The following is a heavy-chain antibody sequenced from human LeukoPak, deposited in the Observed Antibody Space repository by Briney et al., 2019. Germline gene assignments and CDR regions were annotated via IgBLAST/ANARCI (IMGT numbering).Heavy chain of an antibody. CDR3: ARGGSSSSPYYFDY. V-gene: IGHV4-59*01. CDR2: IYYSGST. J-gene: IGHJ4*02. D-gene: IGHD6-6*01. Sequence: PSETLSLTCTVSGGSISSYYWSWIRQPPGKGLEWIGYIYYSGSTNYNPYLKSRVTISVDTSKNQFSLKLSSVTAADTAVYYCARGGSSSSPYYFDYWGQGTLVTVSS. CDR1: GGSISSYY.